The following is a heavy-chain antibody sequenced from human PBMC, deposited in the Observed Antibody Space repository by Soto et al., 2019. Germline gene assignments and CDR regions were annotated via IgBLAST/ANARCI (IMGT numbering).Heavy chain of an antibody. D-gene: IGHD2-2*02. CDR2: IYPGDSDT. CDR1: GYSFTSYW. J-gene: IGHJ6*02. Sequence: GESLKISCKGSGYSFTSYWIGWVRQMPGKGLEWMGIIYPGDSDTRYSPSFQGQVTISADKSISTAYLQWSSLKASDTAMYYCARQGCSSTSCYIWGYYYYGMDVWGQGTTVTVSS. V-gene: IGHV5-51*01. CDR3: ARQGCSSTSCYIWGYYYYGMDV.